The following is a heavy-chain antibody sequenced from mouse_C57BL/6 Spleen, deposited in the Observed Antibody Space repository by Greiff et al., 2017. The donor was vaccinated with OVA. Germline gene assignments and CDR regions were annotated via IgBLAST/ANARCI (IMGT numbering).Heavy chain of an antibody. CDR2: IYPGGGYT. CDR3: ARCRLGGYAMDY. CDR1: GYTFTNYW. D-gene: IGHD2-4*01. J-gene: IGHJ4*01. Sequence: VQLQQSGAELVRPGTSVKMSCKASGYTFTNYWIRWAKQRPGHGLEWIGDIYPGGGYTNYNEKFKGKATLTADKSSSTAYMQLSSLTYEDSAIYYCARCRLGGYAMDYWGQGTTVTVSS. V-gene: IGHV1-63*01.